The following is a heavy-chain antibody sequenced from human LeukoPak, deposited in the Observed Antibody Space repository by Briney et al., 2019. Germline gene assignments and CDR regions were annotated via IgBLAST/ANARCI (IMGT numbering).Heavy chain of an antibody. CDR3: ARMGGNGSGSYSAFDI. CDR2: IYYSGST. D-gene: IGHD3-10*01. Sequence: PSETLSLTCTVPGGSISSSRYYCGWIRQPPGNGLEWIGSIYYSGSTYYNPSLKSRVTISVDTSKNHCSLKLSSVTAGETAVYYCARMGGNGSGSYSAFDIWGQGTMVTVSS. CDR1: GGSISSSRYY. J-gene: IGHJ3*02. V-gene: IGHV4-39*02.